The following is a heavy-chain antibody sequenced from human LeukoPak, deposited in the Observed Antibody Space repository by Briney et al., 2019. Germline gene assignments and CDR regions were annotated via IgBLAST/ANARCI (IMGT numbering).Heavy chain of an antibody. J-gene: IGHJ6*03. CDR3: ARSSRLAVSRWGAPYYYYYMDV. D-gene: IGHD3-3*02. Sequence: ASVKVSSKASGGTFSSYAISWVGQAPGQGVEWMGGIIPIFGTANYAQKFQGRVTITTDESTSTAYMELSSLRSEDTAVYYCARSSRLAVSRWGAPYYYYYMDVWGKGTTVTVSS. CDR2: IIPIFGTA. CDR1: GGTFSSYA. V-gene: IGHV1-69*05.